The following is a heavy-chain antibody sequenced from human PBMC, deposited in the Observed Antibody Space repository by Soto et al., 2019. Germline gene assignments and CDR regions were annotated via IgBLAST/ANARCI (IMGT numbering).Heavy chain of an antibody. CDR3: AGEAVRGMDG. CDR1: GYTFTSYD. V-gene: IGHV1-8*01. CDR2: MNPNSANT. D-gene: IGHD3-10*01. J-gene: IGHJ6*01. Sequence: QVQLVQSGAEVKKPGASVKVSCKASGYTFTSYDINWVRQATGQGLEGMGWMNPNSANTGYAQKFQGRVTMTRNTSISTAYVELSSRRVEDTAVDYCAGEAVRGMDGWGQGTTVTVSS.